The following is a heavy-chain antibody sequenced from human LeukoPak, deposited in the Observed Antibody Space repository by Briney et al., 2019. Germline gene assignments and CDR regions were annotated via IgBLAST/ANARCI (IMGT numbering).Heavy chain of an antibody. D-gene: IGHD1-7*01. CDR2: INDSGRT. J-gene: IGHJ6*03. V-gene: IGHV4-34*01. Sequence: SETLSLTCAAYGGSFSNYYWSWIRQTPGKGMEWIGEINDSGRTNYNPSLMSRVTVSVDTSMNQFSLRLTSVTATDTAVYYCARRWNYGRDYYIDVWGKGAAVSVSS. CDR3: ARRWNYGRDYYIDV. CDR1: GGSFSNYY.